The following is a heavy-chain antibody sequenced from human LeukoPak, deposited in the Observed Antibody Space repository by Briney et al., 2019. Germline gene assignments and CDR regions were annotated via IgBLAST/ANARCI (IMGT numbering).Heavy chain of an antibody. J-gene: IGHJ4*02. V-gene: IGHV1-46*01. CDR3: ARDYDCSGGSCYDEAYAGDY. D-gene: IGHD2-15*01. Sequence: ASVKVSCKASGHTFTSYYMHWVRQAPGQGLEWMGIINPSGGSTTYAQKFQGRVTMTRDTSTSTVYMELSSLRSEDTAVYYCARDYDCSGGSCYDEAYAGDYWGQGTLVTVSS. CDR1: GHTFTSYY. CDR2: INPSGGST.